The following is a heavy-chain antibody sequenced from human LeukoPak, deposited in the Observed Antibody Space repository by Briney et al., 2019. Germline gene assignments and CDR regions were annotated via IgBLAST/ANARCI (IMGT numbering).Heavy chain of an antibody. D-gene: IGHD6-19*01. CDR1: GDSVSSNSAA. V-gene: IGHV6-1*01. CDR2: TYYRSKWYN. CDR3: ARGWGAVAGPFDY. Sequence: SQTLSLTCAISGDSVSSNSAAWNWIRPAPSRGLEWLGRTYYRSKWYNDYAVSVKSRITINPDTSKNQFSLQLNSVTPEDTAVYYCARGWGAVAGPFDYWGQGTLVTVSS. J-gene: IGHJ4*02.